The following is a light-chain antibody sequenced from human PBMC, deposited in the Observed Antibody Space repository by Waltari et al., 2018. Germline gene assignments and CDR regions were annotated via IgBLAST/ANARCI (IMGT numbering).Light chain of an antibody. V-gene: IGKV1-27*01. CDR2: TSS. CDR3: QKYDSGPVA. Sequence: DIQMTQSPSSLSASVGDRGTNTCRASQGISNYLAWYQQKPGTVPKPLIYTSSTLQSGVPSRFSGSGSATDFILTISSLQAEDVTAYYCQKYDSGPVAFGPGTRVDIK. J-gene: IGKJ3*01. CDR1: QGISNY.